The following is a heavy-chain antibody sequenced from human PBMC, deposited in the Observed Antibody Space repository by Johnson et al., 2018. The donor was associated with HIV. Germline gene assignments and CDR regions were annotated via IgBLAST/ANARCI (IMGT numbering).Heavy chain of an antibody. Sequence: QMQLVESGGGLVQPGGFLRLSCAASGFTVSSNYMSWVRQAPGKGLEWVSAISGSDGSTTSYADSVKGRFTISRDNAKNSLYLQMNSLRDEDTAVYYCVTADRGSAWGQGTTVTVSS. CDR2: ISGSDGSTT. V-gene: IGHV3-11*01. D-gene: IGHD1-26*01. J-gene: IGHJ3*01. CDR1: GFTVSSNY. CDR3: VTADRGSA.